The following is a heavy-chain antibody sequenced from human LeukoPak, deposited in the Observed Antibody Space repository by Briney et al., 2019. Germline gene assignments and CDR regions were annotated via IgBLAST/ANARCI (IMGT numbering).Heavy chain of an antibody. J-gene: IGHJ4*02. V-gene: IGHV1-24*01. CDR1: GYTLTELS. D-gene: IGHD4-11*01. CDR2: FDPEGGET. Sequence: ASVKVSCKVSGYTLTELSMHWVRQAPGKGLEWMGGFDPEGGETIYAQKFQGRVTMTEDTSTDTAYMELSSLRSEDTAVYYCAKDLYSNYGPADYWGQGTLVTVSS. CDR3: AKDLYSNYGPADY.